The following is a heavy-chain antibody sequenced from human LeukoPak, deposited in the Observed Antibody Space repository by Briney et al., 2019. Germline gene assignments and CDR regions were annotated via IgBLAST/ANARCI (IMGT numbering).Heavy chain of an antibody. V-gene: IGHV4-34*01. Sequence: PSETLSLTCAVYGGSFSGYYWSWIRQPPGKGLEWLGEVNHSGSTNYNPSLKSRVPISVDTSKNQFSLKLSSVTAADTAVYYCATARRYSSGWYRDYWGQGTLVTVSS. CDR3: ATARRYSSGWYRDY. D-gene: IGHD6-19*01. CDR1: GGSFSGYY. CDR2: VNHSGST. J-gene: IGHJ4*02.